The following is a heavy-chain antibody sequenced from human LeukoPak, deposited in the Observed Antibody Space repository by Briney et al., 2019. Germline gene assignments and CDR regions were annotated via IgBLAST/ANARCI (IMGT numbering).Heavy chain of an antibody. J-gene: IGHJ5*02. CDR1: GFTFSRYW. V-gene: IGHV3-74*01. CDR2: INSDGITT. CDR3: ASGPTGFA. Sequence: GGSLRLSCVASGFTFSRYWMHWVRQAPGKGLVWVSRINSDGITTIYADSVKGRFTISRDNAKNTLYLQMNSLRAEDTAVYFCASGPTGFAWGQGTLVTVSS. D-gene: IGHD1-14*01.